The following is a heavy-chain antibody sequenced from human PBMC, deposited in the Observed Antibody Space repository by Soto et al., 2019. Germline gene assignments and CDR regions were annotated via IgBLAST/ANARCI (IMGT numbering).Heavy chain of an antibody. Sequence: QVQLVQSGPEVKQPGSSVKVSCKASGDTFISSPINWVRQAPGQGPEWMGGTIPIAGAANYAQKFQGRVTITADEATTTVHMELSSLTPEDTAVYYCAREMLSVDRGVTITGSGGAFDIWGQGTLVIVSA. D-gene: IGHD3-10*01. J-gene: IGHJ3*02. CDR3: AREMLSVDRGVTITGSGGAFDI. V-gene: IGHV1-69*01. CDR1: GDTFISSP. CDR2: TIPIAGAA.